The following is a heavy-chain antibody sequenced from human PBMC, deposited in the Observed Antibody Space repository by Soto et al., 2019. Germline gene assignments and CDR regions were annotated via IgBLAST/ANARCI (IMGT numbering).Heavy chain of an antibody. CDR1: GYTFTGYY. Sequence: QVQLVQSGAEVKKPGASVKVSCKASGYTFTGYYMHWVRQAPGQGLEWMGWINPNSGGTNYAQKFQGRVTMTRDTSISTAYMELSRMRSDDTAVYYCARGGETTEGSYAYPYGMDVWGQGTTVTVSS. D-gene: IGHD2-2*01. CDR2: INPNSGGT. J-gene: IGHJ6*02. V-gene: IGHV1-2*02. CDR3: ARGGETTEGSYAYPYGMDV.